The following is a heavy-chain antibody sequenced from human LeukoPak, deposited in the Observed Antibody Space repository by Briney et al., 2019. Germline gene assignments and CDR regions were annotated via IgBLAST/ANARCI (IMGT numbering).Heavy chain of an antibody. V-gene: IGHV4-30-4*01. Sequence: SQTLSLTCTVSGVSISSGDYYWSWIRQPPGKGLEWAGYMYYSGSAYYNPSLKSRATISVDTSKSQFSLKLSSVTTADTAVYFCARPYYYDSRIDPWGQGTLVTVSS. CDR2: MYYSGSA. J-gene: IGHJ5*02. D-gene: IGHD3-22*01. CDR1: GVSISSGDYY. CDR3: ARPYYYDSRIDP.